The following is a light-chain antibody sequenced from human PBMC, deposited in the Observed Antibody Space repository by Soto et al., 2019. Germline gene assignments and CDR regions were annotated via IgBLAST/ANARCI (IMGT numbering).Light chain of an antibody. Sequence: DIQMTQSPSSLSASVGDRVIITCRASQDISKWLAWYQQKPGKAPKSLIYAASSLQGGVPPRFSGSGSGTDFSLTISSLQPEDVATYYCQQYNSYPTFGGGTKVEIK. CDR3: QQYNSYPT. CDR2: AAS. J-gene: IGKJ4*01. V-gene: IGKV1D-16*01. CDR1: QDISKW.